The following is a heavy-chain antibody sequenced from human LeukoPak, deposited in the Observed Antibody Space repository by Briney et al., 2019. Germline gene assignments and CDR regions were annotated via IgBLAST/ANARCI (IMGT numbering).Heavy chain of an antibody. CDR2: IYYSGST. CDR1: GGSISSYY. V-gene: IGHV4-59*12. CDR3: ARSAVDTADFDY. Sequence: SETLSLTCTVSGGSISSYYWSWIRQPPGKGLEWIGYIYYSGSTNYNPALRSRLTMSVDTSTNQFSLKLSSVTAADTAVFYCARSAVDTADFDYWGQGTLVTVSS. D-gene: IGHD3-22*01. J-gene: IGHJ4*02.